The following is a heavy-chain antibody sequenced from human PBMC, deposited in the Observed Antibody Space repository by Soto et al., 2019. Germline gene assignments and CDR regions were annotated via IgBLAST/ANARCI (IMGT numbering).Heavy chain of an antibody. V-gene: IGHV3-23*01. CDR1: GFTFSSYA. Sequence: GGSLRLSCAASGFTFSSYAMSWVRQAPGKGLEWVSATSTSGGTTYYADSVKGRFTISRDNSKNTLYLQMNSLRAEDTAVYYCASMGGRPDPYYFDYRGQGTLVTVSS. D-gene: IGHD1-26*01. CDR2: TSTSGGTT. CDR3: ASMGGRPDPYYFDY. J-gene: IGHJ4*02.